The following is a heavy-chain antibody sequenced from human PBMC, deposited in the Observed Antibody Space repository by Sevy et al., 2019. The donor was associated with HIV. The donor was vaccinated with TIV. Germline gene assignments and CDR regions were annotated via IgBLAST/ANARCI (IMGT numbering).Heavy chain of an antibody. CDR3: ARDRGGNSAFDI. J-gene: IGHJ3*02. Sequence: SETLSLTCTVSGGSISSGNYYWTWIRQHPEKGLEWIGYIFDSGISYYHPSFKTRVSISGDTSKNQVSLRLTSVTAADTAIYYCARDRGGNSAFDIWGQGTMVTVSS. CDR2: IFDSGIS. D-gene: IGHD2-21*02. V-gene: IGHV4-31*03. CDR1: GGSISSGNYY.